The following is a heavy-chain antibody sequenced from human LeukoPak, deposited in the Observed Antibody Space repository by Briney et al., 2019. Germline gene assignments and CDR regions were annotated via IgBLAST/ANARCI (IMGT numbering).Heavy chain of an antibody. Sequence: GGSLRLSCAASGFTFSSYGIHWVRQAPGKGLEWVAFVRYDGSDKYYAGSVKGRFTISRDNSKNTLYLQMNSLRAEDTAVYYCARALDGSSSWYHPYYYYYMDVWGKGTTVTVSS. D-gene: IGHD6-13*01. CDR3: ARALDGSSSWYHPYYYYYMDV. CDR2: VRYDGSDK. V-gene: IGHV3-30*02. CDR1: GFTFSSYG. J-gene: IGHJ6*03.